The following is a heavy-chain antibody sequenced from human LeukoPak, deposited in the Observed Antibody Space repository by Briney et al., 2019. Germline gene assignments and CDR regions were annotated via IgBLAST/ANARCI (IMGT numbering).Heavy chain of an antibody. Sequence: GESLKISCKCSGYSFTSYWIGWVRQMPGKGLEWMGIIYPGDSDTRYSPSFQGQVTISADKSISTAYLQWSSLKASDTAMYYCARESYGSGSPRWFDPWGQGTLVTVSS. D-gene: IGHD3-10*01. CDR1: GYSFTSYW. J-gene: IGHJ5*02. CDR3: ARESYGSGSPRWFDP. CDR2: IYPGDSDT. V-gene: IGHV5-51*01.